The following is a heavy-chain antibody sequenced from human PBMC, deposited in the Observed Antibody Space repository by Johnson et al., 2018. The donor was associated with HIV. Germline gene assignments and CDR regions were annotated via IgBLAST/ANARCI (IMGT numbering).Heavy chain of an antibody. CDR1: GFSFSNYA. CDR3: ARRQMITFGGDHDAFDI. Sequence: QVQLVESGGGLVKPGGSLRLSCAASGFSFSNYAMDWVRQAPDKGLEWVALISHYANYKYYADSVKGRFPISRDNSKNTLYLQMNSLRAEDTALYYCARRQMITFGGDHDAFDIWGQGTMVTVSS. D-gene: IGHD3-16*01. CDR2: ISHYANYK. V-gene: IGHV3-30*04. J-gene: IGHJ3*02.